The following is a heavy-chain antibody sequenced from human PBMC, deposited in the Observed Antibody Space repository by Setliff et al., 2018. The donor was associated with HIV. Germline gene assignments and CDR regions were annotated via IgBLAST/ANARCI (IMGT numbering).Heavy chain of an antibody. J-gene: IGHJ4*02. V-gene: IGHV1-46*01. D-gene: IGHD3-16*01. CDR1: GYTFTSYY. CDR2: INPSGGST. Sequence: ASVKVSCKSSGYTFTSYYMHWVRQAPGQGLEWMGIINPSGGSTSYAQKFQGRVTMTRDTSTSTVYMELSSLRSEDTAVYYCASIGTINAGEADYWGQGTLVTVSS. CDR3: ASIGTINAGEADY.